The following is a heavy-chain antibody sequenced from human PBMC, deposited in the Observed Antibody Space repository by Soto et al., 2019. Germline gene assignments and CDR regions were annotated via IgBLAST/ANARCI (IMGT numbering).Heavy chain of an antibody. J-gene: IGHJ5*02. CDR2: INAGNGNT. CDR1: GYTFTSYD. V-gene: IGHV1-3*01. Sequence: VASVKVSCKASGYTFTSYDMHWVRQAPGQRLEWMGWINAGNGNTKYSQKFQGRVTITRDTSASTAYMELSSLRSDDTAVYYCARGVGSGSYYNQYNWFDPWGQGTLVTVSS. CDR3: ARGVGSGSYYNQYNWFDP. D-gene: IGHD3-10*01.